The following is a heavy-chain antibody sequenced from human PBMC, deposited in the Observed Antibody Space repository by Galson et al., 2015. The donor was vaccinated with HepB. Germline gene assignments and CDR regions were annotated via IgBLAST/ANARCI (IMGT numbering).Heavy chain of an antibody. J-gene: IGHJ4*02. CDR3: AKDRTITMVRGVIITSLGY. V-gene: IGHV3-30*18. Sequence: SLRLSCAASGFTFSSYGMHWVRQAPGKGLEWVAVISYDGSNKYCADSVKGRFTISRDNSKNTLYLQMNSLRAEDTAVYYCAKDRTITMVRGVIITSLGYWGQGTLVTVSS. D-gene: IGHD3-10*01. CDR1: GFTFSSYG. CDR2: ISYDGSNK.